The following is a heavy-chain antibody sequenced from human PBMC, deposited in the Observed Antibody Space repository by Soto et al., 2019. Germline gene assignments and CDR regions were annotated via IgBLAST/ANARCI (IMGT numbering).Heavy chain of an antibody. CDR2: IYYSGST. J-gene: IGHJ5*02. CDR3: ARIPVDTYMINWFDP. Sequence: TLSLTCTVSGGSVSSGDYYCSWIRQPPGKGLEWIGYIYYSGSTNYNPSLKSRVSISLGTSKNQFSLRLTSVTAADTAVYYCARIPVDTYMINWFDPWGQGTLVTVSS. CDR1: GGSVSSGDYY. D-gene: IGHD5-18*01. V-gene: IGHV4-61*08.